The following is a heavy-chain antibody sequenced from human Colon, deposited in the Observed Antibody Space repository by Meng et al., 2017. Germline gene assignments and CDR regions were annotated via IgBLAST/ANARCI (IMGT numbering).Heavy chain of an antibody. V-gene: IGHV3-72*01. Sequence: GGSLRLSCVGSGFTFSDHYMDWVRQAPGKGLEWVGRSRNKVNSYTTEYDASVKGRFTISRDESGNSLYLQLDSLKTEGSAVYYCTRGGGGTAGLGASIYFQPMDLWGQGTTVTVSS. J-gene: IGHJ6*02. D-gene: IGHD2/OR15-2a*01. CDR1: GFTFSDHY. CDR3: TRGGGGTAGLGASIYFQPMDL. CDR2: SRNKVNSYTT.